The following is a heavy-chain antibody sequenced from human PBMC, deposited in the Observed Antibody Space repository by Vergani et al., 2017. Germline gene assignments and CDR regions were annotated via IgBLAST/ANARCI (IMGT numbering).Heavy chain of an antibody. Sequence: EVQLLESGGGLVQPGGSLRLSCAASGFTFSSFAMSWVRQAPGKGLEWVSAISGSGGSTYYAASVKGRFTISRDNSKNTLYLQMNSLRIEDTALYYCATNLGYSYGALFDYWGQGTLVTVSS. V-gene: IGHV3-23*01. D-gene: IGHD5-18*01. CDR2: ISGSGGST. CDR3: ATNLGYSYGALFDY. CDR1: GFTFSSFA. J-gene: IGHJ4*02.